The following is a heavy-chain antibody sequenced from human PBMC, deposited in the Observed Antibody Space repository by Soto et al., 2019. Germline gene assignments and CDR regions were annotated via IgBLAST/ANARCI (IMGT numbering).Heavy chain of an antibody. J-gene: IGHJ6*02. CDR3: AREGRGYSYGFHYYYYGMDV. CDR2: IYYSGST. D-gene: IGHD5-18*01. Sequence: QVQLQESGPGLVKPSETLSLTCTVSGGSISSYYWSWIRQPPGKGLEWIGYIYYSGSTNYNPSLKRRVNIPVDTPKNQVSLKLSSVTAADTAVYYCAREGRGYSYGFHYYYYGMDVWGQGTTVTVSS. V-gene: IGHV4-59*01. CDR1: GGSISSYY.